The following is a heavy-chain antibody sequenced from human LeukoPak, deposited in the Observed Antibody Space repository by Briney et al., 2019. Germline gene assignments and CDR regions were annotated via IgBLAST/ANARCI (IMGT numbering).Heavy chain of an antibody. V-gene: IGHV3-23*01. CDR2: ISGSGGST. J-gene: IGHJ4*02. Sequence: GGSLRLSCAASGFTFSSYAMSWVRQAPGKGLEWVSAISGSGGSTYYADSVKGRFTISRDNSKNTLYLQMNSLRAEDTAVYYCAKDHLILEWFQSDYWGQGTLVTVSS. CDR1: GFTFSSYA. CDR3: AKDHLILEWFQSDY. D-gene: IGHD3-3*01.